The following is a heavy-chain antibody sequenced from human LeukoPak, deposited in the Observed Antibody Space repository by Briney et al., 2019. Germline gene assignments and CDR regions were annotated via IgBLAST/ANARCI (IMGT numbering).Heavy chain of an antibody. V-gene: IGHV4-30-4*01. CDR3: AREVGWTYWYFDL. J-gene: IGHJ2*01. CDR1: GGSISSGDYY. Sequence: SETLSLTCTVSGGSISSGDYYWSWIRQSPGKGLEWIGYIYYSGSTYYNPSLKSRVTISVDTSKNQFSLKLSSVTAADTAVYYCAREVGWTYWYFDLWGRGTLVTVSS. D-gene: IGHD1-26*01. CDR2: IYYSGST.